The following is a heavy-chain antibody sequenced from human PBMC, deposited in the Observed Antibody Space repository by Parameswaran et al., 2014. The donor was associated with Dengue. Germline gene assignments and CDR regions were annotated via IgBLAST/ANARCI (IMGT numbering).Heavy chain of an antibody. J-gene: IGHJ4*02. V-gene: IGHV3-48*01. Sequence: VRQAPGKGLEWVSYISSSSSTIYYADSVKGRFTISRDNAKNSLYLQMNSLRAEDTAVYYCARDGYNVVFDYWGQGTLVTVSS. CDR3: ARDGYNVVFDY. D-gene: IGHD5-24*01. CDR2: ISSSSSTI.